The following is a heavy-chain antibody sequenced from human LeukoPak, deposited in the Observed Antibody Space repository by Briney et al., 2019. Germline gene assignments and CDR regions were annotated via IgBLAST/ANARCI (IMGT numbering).Heavy chain of an antibody. CDR3: ARAAPHIDY. J-gene: IGHJ4*02. Sequence: SETLSLTCTVSGGSISSSSYYWGWIRQPPGKGLVWIGSIYYSGRTYYNPSLKSRVTISVDTSKNQYSLKLGSGTAADTAVYSCARAAPHIDYWGQGTLVTVSS. CDR2: IYYSGRT. V-gene: IGHV4-39*01. CDR1: GGSISSSSYY.